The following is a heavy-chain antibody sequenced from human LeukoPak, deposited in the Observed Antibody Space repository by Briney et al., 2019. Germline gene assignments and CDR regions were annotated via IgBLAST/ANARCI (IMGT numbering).Heavy chain of an antibody. CDR3: ARALDFWSGYPTPFDY. D-gene: IGHD3-3*01. CDR2: INPSGGST. Sequence: ASVKLSCKASGYTFTSYYMHWVRQAPGHGLEWMGIINPSGGSTNYAQKHQGRVTMTTDTSTSTAYMELRSLRSDDTAVYYCARALDFWSGYPTPFDYWCQGTLVTVSS. J-gene: IGHJ4*02. CDR1: GYTFTSYY. V-gene: IGHV1-46*01.